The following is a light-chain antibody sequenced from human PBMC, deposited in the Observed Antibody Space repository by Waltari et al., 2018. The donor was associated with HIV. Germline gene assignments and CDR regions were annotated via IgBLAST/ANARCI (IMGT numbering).Light chain of an antibody. Sequence: SYVLTQPPSVSVAPGKTATITCGGNHIGSKTVHWCQQRPGQAPVLVIYNDSDRTSGIPERFSGSNSGNTATLTITRVEAGDEADYYCQVWDSSSDHVVFGGGTKLTVL. CDR2: NDS. CDR3: QVWDSSSDHVV. V-gene: IGLV3-21*04. CDR1: HIGSKT. J-gene: IGLJ2*01.